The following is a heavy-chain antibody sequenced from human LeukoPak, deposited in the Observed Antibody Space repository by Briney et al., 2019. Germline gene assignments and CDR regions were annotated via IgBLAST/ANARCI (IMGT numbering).Heavy chain of an antibody. CDR2: IYDSGST. Sequence: SETLSLTCTVSGGSINSYYWSWIRQPLGKGLEWIGYIYDSGSTNYNPSLKSRVTISVDTSKNQFSLKLSSVTAADTAVYYCARVVLPEYYDYVWGSYRYNWFDPWGQGTLVTVSS. CDR1: GGSINSYY. D-gene: IGHD3-16*02. CDR3: ARVVLPEYYDYVWGSYRYNWFDP. V-gene: IGHV4-59*01. J-gene: IGHJ5*02.